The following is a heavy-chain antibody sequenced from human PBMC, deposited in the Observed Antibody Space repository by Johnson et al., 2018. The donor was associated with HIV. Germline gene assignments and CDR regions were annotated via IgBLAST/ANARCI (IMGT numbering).Heavy chain of an antibody. V-gene: IGHV3-20*04. Sequence: VQLVESGGGVVRPGGSLRLSCEASGLTFSDYYMSWIRQAPGKGLEWVSGINWNGGRSGHVDSVKGRFTISRENAKNSLYLQMNSLRAGDTAVYYCARGRAVGGEDAFDIWGQGTMVTVSS. CDR1: GLTFSDYY. J-gene: IGHJ3*02. CDR2: INWNGGRS. CDR3: ARGRAVGGEDAFDI. D-gene: IGHD6-19*01.